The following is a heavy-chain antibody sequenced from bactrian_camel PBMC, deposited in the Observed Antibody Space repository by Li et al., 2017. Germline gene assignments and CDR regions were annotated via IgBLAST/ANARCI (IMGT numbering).Heavy chain of an antibody. CDR1: GYTVSSYC. Sequence: HVQLVESGGGSVQAGGSLRLSCAASGYTVSSYCMGWFRQAPGKEREGVAAIAGGDGSTYYADSVKGRFTISRDNDKKTLYLQLSSLKSDDTALYYCATFPASGSFMLWGQGTQVTVS. V-gene: IGHV3S1*01. J-gene: IGHJ4*01. CDR2: IAGGDGST. D-gene: IGHD2*01. CDR3: ATFPASGSFML.